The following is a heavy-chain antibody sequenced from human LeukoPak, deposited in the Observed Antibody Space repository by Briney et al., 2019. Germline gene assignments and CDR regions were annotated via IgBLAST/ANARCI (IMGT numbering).Heavy chain of an antibody. CDR3: ARVSLNSGYRSGWYDY. J-gene: IGHJ4*02. CDR2: IYYSGST. Sequence: SQTLSLTCTVSGGSISSGDYYWSWIRQPPGKGLEWIGYIYYSGSTYYNPSLKSRVTILVDTSKNQFSLKLSSVTAADTAVYYCARVSLNSGYRSGWYDYWGQGTLVTVSS. V-gene: IGHV4-30-4*01. CDR1: GGSISSGDYY. D-gene: IGHD6-19*01.